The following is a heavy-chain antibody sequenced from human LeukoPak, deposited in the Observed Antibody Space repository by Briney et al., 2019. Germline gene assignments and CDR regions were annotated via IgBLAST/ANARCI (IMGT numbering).Heavy chain of an antibody. CDR3: ARDPDY. V-gene: IGHV3-30*04. Sequence: GGSLRLSCAASGFTFSSYAMHWVRQAPGKGLEWVAVISYDGSNKYYADSVKGRFTISRDDSKNTLYLQMNSLRAEDTAVYYCARDPDYWGQGTLVTVSS. CDR2: ISYDGSNK. J-gene: IGHJ4*02. CDR1: GFTFSSYA.